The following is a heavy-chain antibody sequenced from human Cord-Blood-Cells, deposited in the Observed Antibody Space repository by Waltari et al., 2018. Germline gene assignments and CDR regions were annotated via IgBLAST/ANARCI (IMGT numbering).Heavy chain of an antibody. CDR2: IYSGGST. CDR1: GFTVSSNY. J-gene: IGHJ3*02. CDR3: ARDPTGYDAFDI. Sequence: EVQLVETGGGLIQPGGYLRLSCAASGFTVSSNYMTWVRQVPGKGLEWVSVIYSGGSTYYADSVKGRFTISRDNSKNTLYLQMNSLRAEDTAVYYCARDPTGYDAFDIWGQGTMVTVFS. V-gene: IGHV3-53*02. D-gene: IGHD3-9*01.